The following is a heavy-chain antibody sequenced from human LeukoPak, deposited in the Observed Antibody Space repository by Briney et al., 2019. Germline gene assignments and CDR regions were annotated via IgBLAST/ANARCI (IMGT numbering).Heavy chain of an antibody. CDR2: ISTSGSS. D-gene: IGHD2-21*01. CDR1: GASITTYY. CDR3: ARDRAVVNAIGGVFDM. J-gene: IGHJ3*02. Sequence: SETLSLTCTVSGASITTYYWTWIRQPAGKGLEWIGRISTSGSSRYNPSLKSRVTMSIDTPKNQISLKLSSVTAADTAVYYCARDRAVVNAIGGVFDMFGQGTMVTVSS. V-gene: IGHV4-4*07.